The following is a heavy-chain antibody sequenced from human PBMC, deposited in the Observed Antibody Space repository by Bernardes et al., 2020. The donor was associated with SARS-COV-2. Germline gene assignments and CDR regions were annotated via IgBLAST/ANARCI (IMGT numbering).Heavy chain of an antibody. CDR3: ARSGANWAFDY. J-gene: IGHJ4*02. V-gene: IGHV5-51*01. CDR1: GYTFKNYW. Sequence: GESLKISCKGSGYTFKNYWIGWVRQMPGKGLEWMGIIFAADSQMRHSPSFQGQVTISVDKSVSTAYLQWSSLKASDTAMYYCARSGANWAFDYWGQGTLVTVSS. CDR2: IFAADSQM. D-gene: IGHD2-8*01.